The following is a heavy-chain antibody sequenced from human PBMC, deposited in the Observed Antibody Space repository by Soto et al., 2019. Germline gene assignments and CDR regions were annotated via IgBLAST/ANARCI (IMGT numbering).Heavy chain of an antibody. J-gene: IGHJ6*02. CDR2: INHSGST. CDR1: GGSFSGYY. CDR3: ARAPHGMDV. Sequence: PSETLSLTCAVYGGSFSGYYWSWIRQPPGKGLEWIGEINHSGSTNYNPSLKSRVTISVDTSKNQFSLKLSSVTAADTAVYYCARAPHGMDVWGQGTTVTVSS. V-gene: IGHV4-34*01.